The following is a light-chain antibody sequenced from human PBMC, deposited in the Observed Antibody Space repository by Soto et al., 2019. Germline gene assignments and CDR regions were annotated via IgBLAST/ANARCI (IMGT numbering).Light chain of an antibody. Sequence: QSVLTQPASVSGSPGQSITISCTGTSSDVGSYNYVSWYQQHPGKAPKLMIFDVSNRPSGVSNRFSGSKSGNTASLTISALQAGDEADYYCYSYTRSSTYVFGTGTKVTVL. CDR1: SSDVGSYNY. V-gene: IGLV2-14*03. J-gene: IGLJ1*01. CDR2: DVS. CDR3: YSYTRSSTYV.